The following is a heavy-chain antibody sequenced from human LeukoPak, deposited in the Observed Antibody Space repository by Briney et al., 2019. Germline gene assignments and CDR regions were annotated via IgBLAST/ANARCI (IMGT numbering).Heavy chain of an antibody. CDR2: IRYDGSNK. V-gene: IGHV3-30*02. CDR3: AKDLGRYYGSGSYSI. CDR1: GFTFISYG. Sequence: GGSLRLSCAASGFTFISYGMHWVRQAPGKGLEWVAFIRYDGSNKYYADSVKGRFTISRDNAKNSLYLQMNSLRAEGMALYYCAKDLGRYYGSGSYSIWGQGTLVTVSS. D-gene: IGHD3-10*01. J-gene: IGHJ4*02.